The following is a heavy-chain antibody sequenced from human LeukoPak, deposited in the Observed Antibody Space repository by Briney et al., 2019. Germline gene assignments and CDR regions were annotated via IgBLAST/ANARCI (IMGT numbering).Heavy chain of an antibody. CDR1: GFTLSSYG. Sequence: GGSLRLSCAASGFTLSSYGMSWVRQAPGKGLEWVSAIGGSGGTTYYADSVKGRFTISRDNSKNTLYLQMNGLRAEGTAVYYCAKRLPYYFDYWGRGTLVTVSS. J-gene: IGHJ4*02. CDR2: IGGSGGTT. V-gene: IGHV3-23*01. CDR3: AKRLPYYFDY.